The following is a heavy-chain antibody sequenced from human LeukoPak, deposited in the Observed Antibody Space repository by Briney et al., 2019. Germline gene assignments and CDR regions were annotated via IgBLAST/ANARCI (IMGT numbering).Heavy chain of an antibody. CDR1: GGSISSGGYS. CDR2: IYHSGST. D-gene: IGHD3-10*01. Sequence: SETLSLTCAVSGGSISSGGYSWSWTRQPPGKGLEWIGYIYHSGSTYYNPSLKSRVTISVDRSKNQFSLKLSSVTAADTAVYYCARLLWFGELSSWFDPWGQGTLVTVSS. J-gene: IGHJ5*02. CDR3: ARLLWFGELSSWFDP. V-gene: IGHV4-30-2*01.